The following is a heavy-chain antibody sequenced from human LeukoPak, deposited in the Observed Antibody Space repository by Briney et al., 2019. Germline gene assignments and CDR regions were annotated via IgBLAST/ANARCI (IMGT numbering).Heavy chain of an antibody. Sequence: GGSLRLSCTASGFTFNNYGMSWVRQAPGKGLEWVSSIITTGGVTDYADSVKGRFTISRDNSRNTLYMQMNSLRAEDTAVYYCAETSRRLCSSSSCYTLDSWGQGALVTVSS. CDR1: GFTFNNYG. D-gene: IGHD2-2*02. CDR2: IITTGGVT. CDR3: AETSRRLCSSSSCYTLDS. J-gene: IGHJ4*02. V-gene: IGHV3-23*01.